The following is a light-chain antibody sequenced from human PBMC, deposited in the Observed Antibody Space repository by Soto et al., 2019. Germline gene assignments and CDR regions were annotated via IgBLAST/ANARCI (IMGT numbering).Light chain of an antibody. CDR2: GNS. CDR3: QSYDSSLSGLHVV. CDR1: SSNIRAGYD. V-gene: IGLV1-40*01. J-gene: IGLJ2*01. Sequence: QSVLTQPPSVSGAPGQRVTISCTGSSSNIRAGYDVHWYQQLPGTAPKLLIYGNSNRPSGVPDRFSGSKSGTSASLAITGLQAEDEADYYCQSYDSSLSGLHVVFGGGTKLTVL.